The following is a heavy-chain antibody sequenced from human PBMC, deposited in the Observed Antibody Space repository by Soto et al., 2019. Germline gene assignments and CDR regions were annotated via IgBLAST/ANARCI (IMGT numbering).Heavy chain of an antibody. D-gene: IGHD3-3*01. J-gene: IGHJ4*02. CDR1: GFIFNTFT. Sequence: GGSLRLSCAASGFIFNTFTMSWVRQAPGKGLEWVSSISGSGVSTYYADSVKGRFTISRDNSKNTLYLQMNNLRAEDTAVYYCNRHSRYDFWSGYLYWGQGTRVTVSS. CDR2: ISGSGVST. CDR3: NRHSRYDFWSGYLY. V-gene: IGHV3-23*01.